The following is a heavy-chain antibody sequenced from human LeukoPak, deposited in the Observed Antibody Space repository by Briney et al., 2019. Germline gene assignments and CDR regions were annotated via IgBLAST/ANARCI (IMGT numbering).Heavy chain of an antibody. Sequence: ASVKVSCKASGYTFTSYGISWVRQAPGQGLEWMGWISAYNGNTNYAQKLQGRVTMTTDTSTSTAYMELRSLRSDDTAVYYCARGRFPRYLVRERFDYWGQGTLVTVSS. D-gene: IGHD3-9*01. CDR2: ISAYNGNT. J-gene: IGHJ4*02. CDR3: ARGRFPRYLVRERFDY. V-gene: IGHV1-18*01. CDR1: GYTFTSYG.